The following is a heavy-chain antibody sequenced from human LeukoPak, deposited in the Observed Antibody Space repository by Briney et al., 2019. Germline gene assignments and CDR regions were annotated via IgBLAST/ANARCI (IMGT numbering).Heavy chain of an antibody. D-gene: IGHD6-19*01. J-gene: IGHJ4*02. V-gene: IGHV3-64*01. Sequence: GGSLRLSCAASGFTFSNYAMHWXXQAPGKGLEYVSALSSNGGSTYYAISVKGRFTISRDNSKNTLYLQMDSLRTEDMAXYYCARSSGWFDYWGQGTLVTVSS. CDR1: GFTFSNYA. CDR2: LSSNGGST. CDR3: ARSSGWFDY.